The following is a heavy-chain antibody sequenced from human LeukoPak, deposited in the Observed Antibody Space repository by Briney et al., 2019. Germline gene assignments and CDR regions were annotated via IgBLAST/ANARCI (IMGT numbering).Heavy chain of an antibody. V-gene: IGHV4-61*01. CDR1: GGSISSGSYY. D-gene: IGHD6-13*01. CDR3: ARDFRNPISAGGLRAFDI. CDR2: IYYSGST. J-gene: IGHJ3*02. Sequence: KPSAPLSLTCTVSGGSISSGSYYWSWIRQPPGKGLEWIGNIYYSGSTNYNPSLKSRVTISIDTSKNQFSLKLSSVTAADTAVYYCARDFRNPISAGGLRAFDIWGQGTMVTVSS.